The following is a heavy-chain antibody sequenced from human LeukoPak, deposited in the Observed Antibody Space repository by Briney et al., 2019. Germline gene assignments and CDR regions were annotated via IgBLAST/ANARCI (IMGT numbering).Heavy chain of an antibody. J-gene: IGHJ4*02. CDR3: ARHPFSSPFDF. D-gene: IGHD2/OR15-2a*01. V-gene: IGHV4-59*08. CDR2: VYFTGNT. CDR1: GTSISGDY. Sequence: SETLSLTCTVSGTSISGDYWSWIRQPPGKGLEWIGYVYFTGNTNYNSSLKSRVTISMDTSKNQISLTVTSATAADTAVYYCARHPFSSPFDFWGQGTLVAVSS.